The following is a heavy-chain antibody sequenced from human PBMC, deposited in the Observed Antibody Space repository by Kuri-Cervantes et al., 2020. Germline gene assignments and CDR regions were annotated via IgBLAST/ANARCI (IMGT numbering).Heavy chain of an antibody. CDR3: ARGQPYGDYPYYYYYMDV. CDR1: GGSISSSNW. V-gene: IGHV4-4*02. D-gene: IGHD4-17*01. CDR2: IYHSVST. J-gene: IGHJ6*03. Sequence: SETLSLTCAVSGGSISSSNWWSWVRQPPGKGLEWIGEIYHSVSTNYNPSLKSRVTISVDKSKNQFSLKMSSVTAADTAVYYCARGQPYGDYPYYYYYMDVWGKGTTVTSP.